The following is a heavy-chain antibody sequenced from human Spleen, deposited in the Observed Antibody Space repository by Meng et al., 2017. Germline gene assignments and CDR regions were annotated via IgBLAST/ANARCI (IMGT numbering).Heavy chain of an antibody. D-gene: IGHD4-17*01. CDR3: TTLYGDSIS. CDR1: GGPINNDPR. V-gene: IGHV4-4*02. J-gene: IGHJ4*02. Sequence: QVQLQESGPGLVKPSGTLSLTCDVSGGPINNDPRWSWVRQPPGMGLEWIGEIYHSGRTNYNPSVTSRVTMSVDMSQNQFSLKLTSVTAADTAVYYCTTLYGDSISWGQGTLVTVSS. CDR2: IYHSGRT.